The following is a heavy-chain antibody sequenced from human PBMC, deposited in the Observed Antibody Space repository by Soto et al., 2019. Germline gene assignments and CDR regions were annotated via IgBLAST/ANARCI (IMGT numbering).Heavy chain of an antibody. V-gene: IGHV3-74*01. Sequence: EVQLVESGGGVVQPGGSLRLSCAASGFTFSSDWMHWVRQAPGKGLVWVSTISRGGANTHYADSVKGRFTISRDNSANTLSLHMDSLGVDDTAVYYCAQDPSTGYADHWGQGTLVTVSS. D-gene: IGHD3-9*01. J-gene: IGHJ4*02. CDR1: GFTFSSDW. CDR3: AQDPSTGYADH. CDR2: ISRGGANT.